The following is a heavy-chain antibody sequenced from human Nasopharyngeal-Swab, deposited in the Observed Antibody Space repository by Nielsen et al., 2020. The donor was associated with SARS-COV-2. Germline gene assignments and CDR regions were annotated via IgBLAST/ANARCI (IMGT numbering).Heavy chain of an antibody. Sequence: WIRQPPGKGLEWIGEINHSGSTNYNPSLKSRLTISVDTPKNQFSLKLSSVTAADTAVYYCVRRPYDFWSGYYDYYFDYWGQGTLVTVSS. V-gene: IGHV4-34*01. CDR2: INHSGST. D-gene: IGHD3-3*01. CDR3: VRRPYDFWSGYYDYYFDY. J-gene: IGHJ4*02.